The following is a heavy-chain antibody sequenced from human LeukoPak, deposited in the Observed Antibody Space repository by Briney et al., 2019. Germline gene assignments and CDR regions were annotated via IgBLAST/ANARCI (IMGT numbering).Heavy chain of an antibody. D-gene: IGHD4-17*01. J-gene: IGHJ4*02. V-gene: IGHV3-33*01. CDR3: ARDHERDDYGDSYFDY. CDR2: IWFDGSNK. CDR1: RFTFSSYG. Sequence: PGGSLRLSCAASRFTFSSYGMHWVRRAPGKGLEWVAVIWFDGSNKYYADSGKGRFTISRDNSKNTLYLQMNSLRAEDTAVYYCARDHERDDYGDSYFDYWGQGTLVTVSS.